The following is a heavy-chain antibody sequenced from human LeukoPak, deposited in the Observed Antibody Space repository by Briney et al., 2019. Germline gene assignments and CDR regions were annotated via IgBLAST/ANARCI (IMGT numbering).Heavy chain of an antibody. J-gene: IGHJ4*02. D-gene: IGHD6-13*01. Sequence: ASVKVSCKASGYTFTSYGISWVRQAPAQGLEWMGWISAYSGGTNYAQRFQGRVTMTRDTSISTAYMELTRLRSDDTAVYYCARDLPFGSRNAAAGAVRFYWGQGTLVTVSS. CDR2: ISAYSGGT. CDR3: ARDLPFGSRNAAAGAVRFY. V-gene: IGHV1-2*02. CDR1: GYTFTSYG.